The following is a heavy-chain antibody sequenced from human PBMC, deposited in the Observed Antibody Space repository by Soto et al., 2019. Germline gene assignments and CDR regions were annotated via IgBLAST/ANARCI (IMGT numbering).Heavy chain of an antibody. Sequence: PGGSLRLSCAASGFTVSSNYMSWVRQAPGKGLEWVSVIYSGSSTYYADSVKGRFTISRDNSKNTLYLQMNSLRAEDTAVYYCARLNYYDSSGYLFDYWGQGTLVTGLL. J-gene: IGHJ4*02. D-gene: IGHD3-22*01. V-gene: IGHV3-53*01. CDR1: GFTVSSNY. CDR2: IYSGSST. CDR3: ARLNYYDSSGYLFDY.